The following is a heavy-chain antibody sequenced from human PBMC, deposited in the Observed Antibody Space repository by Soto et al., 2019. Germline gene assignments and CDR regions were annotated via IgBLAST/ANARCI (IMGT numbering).Heavy chain of an antibody. CDR1: GFTFRSYE. V-gene: IGHV3-48*03. D-gene: IGHD3-22*01. Sequence: GGSLRLSCVASGFTFRSYEMNWIRQAPGKGLEWISYIGTSGGTIDYAESVKRRFTISRDNAKNSVYLQMYTLRAEDTTVYFCARGAGPHYQSDSSGYYTLWRQGTMVTVSS. CDR3: ARGAGPHYQSDSSGYYTL. CDR2: IGTSGGTI. J-gene: IGHJ4*02.